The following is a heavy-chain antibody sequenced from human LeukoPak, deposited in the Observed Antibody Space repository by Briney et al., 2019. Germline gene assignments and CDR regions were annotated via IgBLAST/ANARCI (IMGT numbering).Heavy chain of an antibody. CDR2: INPNSGGT. CDR3: ARAPYYDFWSGYYDGGAFDI. V-gene: IGHV1-2*02. D-gene: IGHD3-3*01. Sequence: ASVKVSCKASGYTFTGYYMHWVRQAPGQGLEWMGWINPNSGGTNYAQKFQGRVTMTRDTSISTAYMGLSRLRSDDTAVYYCARAPYYDFWSGYYDGGAFDIWGQGTMVTVSS. CDR1: GYTFTGYY. J-gene: IGHJ3*02.